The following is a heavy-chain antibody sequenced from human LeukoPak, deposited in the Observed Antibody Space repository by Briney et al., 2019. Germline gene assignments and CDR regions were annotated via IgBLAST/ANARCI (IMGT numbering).Heavy chain of an antibody. CDR3: ARKDYYDSSGAFDI. Sequence: ASVKVSCKASGYTFTGYYMHWVRQAPGQGLEWMGWINPNSGGTNYAQKFQGRVTMTRDTSISTAYMELSRLRSDDTAVYYCARKDYYDSSGAFDIWGQGTMVTVSS. CDR2: INPNSGGT. V-gene: IGHV1-2*02. CDR1: GYTFTGYY. D-gene: IGHD3-22*01. J-gene: IGHJ3*02.